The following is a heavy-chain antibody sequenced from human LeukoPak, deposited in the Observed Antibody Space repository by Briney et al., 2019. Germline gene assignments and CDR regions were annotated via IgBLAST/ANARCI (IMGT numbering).Heavy chain of an antibody. Sequence: GRSLRLSCAASGFTFSSYAMHWVRQAPGKGLEWVAVISYDGSNKYYADSVKGRFTISRDNAKNSLYLQMNSLRAEDTAVYYCARDTSGSYSLFDYWGQGTLVTVSS. CDR1: GFTFSSYA. CDR2: ISYDGSNK. J-gene: IGHJ4*02. D-gene: IGHD1-26*01. CDR3: ARDTSGSYSLFDY. V-gene: IGHV3-30*07.